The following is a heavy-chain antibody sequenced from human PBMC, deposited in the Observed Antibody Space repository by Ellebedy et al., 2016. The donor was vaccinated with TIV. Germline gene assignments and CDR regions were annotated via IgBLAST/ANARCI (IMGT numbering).Heavy chain of an antibody. J-gene: IGHJ6*02. CDR2: IYYTRTT. D-gene: IGHD1-26*01. Sequence: PSETLSLTCSVSGGSITSSSYYWVWIRQPPGRGLEWVGSIYYTRTTYYNPSLKSRVTISVDTSKNQFSLRLSSVTAADPAVYYCARPNSEYYYRLDVWGQGTTVTVSS. CDR3: ARPNSEYYYRLDV. CDR1: GGSITSSSYY. V-gene: IGHV4-39*01.